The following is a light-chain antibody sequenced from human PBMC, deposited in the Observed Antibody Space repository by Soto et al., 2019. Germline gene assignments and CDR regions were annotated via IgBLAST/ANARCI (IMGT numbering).Light chain of an antibody. V-gene: IGLV1-40*01. CDR3: QSYDNSLSGVV. CDR2: GNT. CDR1: SSNIGAGYD. Sequence: QSVLTQPPSVSEAPGQRVTISCTGSSSNIGAGYDVHWYQQLSQLPGTAPKLLIYGNTNRPSGIPDRFSGSKSGTSASLAITGLQAEDEADYYCQSYDNSLSGVVFGGGTQLTVL. J-gene: IGLJ2*01.